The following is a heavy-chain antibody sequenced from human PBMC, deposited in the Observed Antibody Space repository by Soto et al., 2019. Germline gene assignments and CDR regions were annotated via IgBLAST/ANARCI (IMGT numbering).Heavy chain of an antibody. Sequence: PGESLKISCKGSGYSFTSYWISWVRQMPGKGLEWMGRIDPSDSYTNYSPSFQGHVTISADKSISTAYLQWSSLKASDTAMYYCVRATGASTNYFDYWGQGALVTVSS. CDR3: VRATGASTNYFDY. CDR2: IDPSDSYT. D-gene: IGHD7-27*01. CDR1: GYSFTSYW. J-gene: IGHJ4*01. V-gene: IGHV5-10-1*01.